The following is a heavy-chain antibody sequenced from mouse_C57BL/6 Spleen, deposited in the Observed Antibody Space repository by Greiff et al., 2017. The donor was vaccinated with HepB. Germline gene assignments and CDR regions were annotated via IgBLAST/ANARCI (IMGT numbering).Heavy chain of an antibody. CDR3: ARSVGAMDY. V-gene: IGHV1-26*01. Sequence: EVQLQQSGPELVKPGASVKISCKASGYTFTDYYMNWVKQSHGKSLEWIGDINPNNGGTSYNQKFKGKATLTVYKSSSTAYMELRSLTSEDSAVYYCARSVGAMDYWGQGTSVTVSS. CDR1: GYTFTDYY. CDR2: INPNNGGT. D-gene: IGHD1-1*01. J-gene: IGHJ4*01.